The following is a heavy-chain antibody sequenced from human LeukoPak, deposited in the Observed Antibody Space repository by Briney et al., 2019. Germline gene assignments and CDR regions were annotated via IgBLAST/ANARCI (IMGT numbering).Heavy chain of an antibody. D-gene: IGHD7-27*01. CDR3: ARASGDYYYYYMDV. J-gene: IGHJ6*03. V-gene: IGHV1-2*02. CDR1: GYTFTGYY. Sequence: GASVKVSCKASGYTFTGYYMHWVRQAPGQGLEWMGWINPNSGGTNYAQKFQGRVTMTRDTSISTAYMELSRLRSDDTAVYYCARASGDYYYYYMDVWGKGTTVTVSS. CDR2: INPNSGGT.